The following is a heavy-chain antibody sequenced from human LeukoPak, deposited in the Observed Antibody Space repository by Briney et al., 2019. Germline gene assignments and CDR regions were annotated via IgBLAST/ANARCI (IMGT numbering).Heavy chain of an antibody. J-gene: IGHJ4*02. V-gene: IGHV4-39*01. CDR3: ARQRAWFGEWAFDY. D-gene: IGHD3-10*01. Sequence: PSETLSLTCTVSDGSISSRTFYWGWIRQPPGRGLEWIGSIKSGDTTYYNASLKSRVTMFVDTSKKQASLEVSSVTAADTAVYYCARQRAWFGEWAFDYWGRGTLVTVSS. CDR1: DGSISSRTFY. CDR2: IKSGDTT.